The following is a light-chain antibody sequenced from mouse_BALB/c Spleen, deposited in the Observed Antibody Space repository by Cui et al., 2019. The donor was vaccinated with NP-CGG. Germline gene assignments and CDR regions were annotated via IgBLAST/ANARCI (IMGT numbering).Light chain of an antibody. CDR1: TVAVTTSNY. J-gene: IGLJ1*01. Sequence: QAVVTQESALTTSPGETVTLTCRSSTVAVTTSNYANWVQEKPDHLFTGLIGGTNNRAPGVPARFSGSLIGDKAALTITGAQTADEAIYFCALWYSNHWVFGGGTKLTVL. CDR3: ALWYSNHWV. CDR2: GTN. V-gene: IGLV1*01.